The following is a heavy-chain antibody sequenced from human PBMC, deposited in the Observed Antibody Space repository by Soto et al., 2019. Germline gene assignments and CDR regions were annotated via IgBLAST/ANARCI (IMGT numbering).Heavy chain of an antibody. CDR1: GFTFSSYW. CDR2: IKQDGSEK. J-gene: IGHJ4*02. Sequence: GGSLRLSCAASGFTFSSYWMSWVRQAPGKGLEWVANIKQDGSEKYYVDSVKGRFTISRDNAKNSLYLQMNSLRAEDTAVYYCASRSCSGGSCYPQWGQGTLVTVSS. D-gene: IGHD2-15*01. CDR3: ASRSCSGGSCYPQ. V-gene: IGHV3-7*05.